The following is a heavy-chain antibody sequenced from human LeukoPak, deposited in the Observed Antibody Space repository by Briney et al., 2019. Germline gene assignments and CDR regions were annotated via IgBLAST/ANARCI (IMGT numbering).Heavy chain of an antibody. CDR2: IIPILGIA. CDR1: GGTFSSYA. CDR3: AREGHYDSSGSRD. Sequence: ASVKVSCKASGGTFSSYAISWVRQAPGQGLAWVGRIIPILGIANYAQKFQGRVTITADKSTSTAYVELSSLRSEDTAVYYCAREGHYDSSGSRDWGQGTLVTVSS. V-gene: IGHV1-69*04. J-gene: IGHJ4*02. D-gene: IGHD3-22*01.